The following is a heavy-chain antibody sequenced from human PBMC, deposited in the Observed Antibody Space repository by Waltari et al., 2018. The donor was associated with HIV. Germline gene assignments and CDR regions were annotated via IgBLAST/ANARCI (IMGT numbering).Heavy chain of an antibody. J-gene: IGHJ4*02. CDR1: GYTFTSSG. CDR3: ARGATILSY. V-gene: IGHV1-18*01. CDR2: ISPNNGHT. Sequence: QVLLVQSGPEVKKPGASVKVSCQASGYTFTSSGITWVRQAPGQGLEWMGWISPNNGHTNFAQKFQGRVTMTTDTSTSTAYMELRSLRSDDSALYYCARGATILSYWGQGTLVTVSS. D-gene: IGHD2-2*02.